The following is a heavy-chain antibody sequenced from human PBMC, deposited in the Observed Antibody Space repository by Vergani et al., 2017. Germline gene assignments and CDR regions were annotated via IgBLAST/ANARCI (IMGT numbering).Heavy chain of an antibody. D-gene: IGHD4-11*01. CDR1: GGSFTSYH. CDR3: ARVNTETNGQLYYYYYRDV. V-gene: IGHV4-34*01. J-gene: IGHJ6*03. CDR2: IDHTGRP. Sequence: QVQLQQWGGGLLKPSETLSLTCVVNGGSFTSYHWTWIRQSPGEGLEWVGDIDHTGRPDDNPSLKSRLTMSVDKSRNQFSLTLNSVTATDTAIYFCARVNTETNGQLYYYYYRDVWGQGTAVTVS.